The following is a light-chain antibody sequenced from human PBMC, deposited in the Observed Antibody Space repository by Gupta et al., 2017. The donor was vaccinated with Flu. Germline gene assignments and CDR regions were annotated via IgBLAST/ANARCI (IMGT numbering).Light chain of an antibody. CDR3: KQYLATPIT. CDR2: WAS. Sequence: VLPPSPDSLAVSLGGRAPINCKSNQRILYKTFKKHYFAWYQQKPGQTPKLLIDWASTRESGVPDRFSGSGSGTDFTLTISRVEAEDVAVYHCKQYLATPITLGQGTQLEIK. J-gene: IGKJ5*01. V-gene: IGKV4-1*01. CDR1: QRILYKTFKKHY.